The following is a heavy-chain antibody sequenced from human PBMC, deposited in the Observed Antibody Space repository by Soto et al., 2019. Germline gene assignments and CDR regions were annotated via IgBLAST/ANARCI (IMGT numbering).Heavy chain of an antibody. J-gene: IGHJ6*02. CDR3: TRTDYYYYGMDV. V-gene: IGHV3-49*03. Sequence: GGSLRLSCTASGFTFGDYAMRWFRQAPGKGLEWVGFIRSKAYGGTTEYAASVKGRFTISRDDSKSIAYLQMNSLKTEDTAVYYCTRTDYYYYGMDVWGQGTTVTVSS. CDR1: GFTFGDYA. CDR2: IRSKAYGGTT.